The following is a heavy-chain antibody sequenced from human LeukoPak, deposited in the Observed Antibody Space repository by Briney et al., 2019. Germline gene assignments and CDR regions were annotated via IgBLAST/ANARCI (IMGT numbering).Heavy chain of an antibody. J-gene: IGHJ6*03. CDR2: INPNRGGT. V-gene: IGHV1-2*02. CDR1: GYTFTGYY. D-gene: IGHD5-18*01. Sequence: ASVTVSCKASGYTFTGYYMHWVRQAPGQGLEWMGWINPNRGGTNYAQKFQGRVTMTRDTSISTAYMELSRLRSDDTAVYYCAREAPDTAMVPYDYYYYYMDVWGKGTTVTVSS. CDR3: AREAPDTAMVPYDYYYYYMDV.